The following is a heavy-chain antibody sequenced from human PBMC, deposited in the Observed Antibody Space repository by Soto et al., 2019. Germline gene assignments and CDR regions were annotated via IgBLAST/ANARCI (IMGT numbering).Heavy chain of an antibody. CDR1: GGSISSYY. CDR2: IYYSGST. CDR3: ARSYYDFWSGYYYDY. D-gene: IGHD3-3*01. V-gene: IGHV4-59*01. J-gene: IGHJ4*02. Sequence: SETLSLTCTVSGGSISSYYWSWIRQPPGKGLEWIGYIYYSGSTNYNPSLKSRVTISVNTSKNQCSLKLSSVTAADTAVYYCARSYYDFWSGYYYDYWGQGTLVTVSS.